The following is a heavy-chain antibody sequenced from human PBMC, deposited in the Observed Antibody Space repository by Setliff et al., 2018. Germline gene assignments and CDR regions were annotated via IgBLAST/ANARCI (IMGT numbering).Heavy chain of an antibody. V-gene: IGHV4-38-2*01. CDR1: GYSISSGYY. CDR2: IYHIGST. Sequence: SETLSLTCAVSGYSISSGYYWGWIRQPPGKGLEWIGSIYHIGSTYYNPSLKSRVTISVDTSKNQFSLKLSSVAAADTAVYYCARRNGEKLDPWGQGTLVTVSS. CDR3: ARRNGEKLDP. J-gene: IGHJ5*02.